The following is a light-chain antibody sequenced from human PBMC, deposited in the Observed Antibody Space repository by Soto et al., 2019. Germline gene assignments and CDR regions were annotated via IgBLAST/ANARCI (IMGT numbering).Light chain of an antibody. J-gene: IGKJ2*01. V-gene: IGKV2-30*01. Sequence: DVVMTQSPLSLPVTLGQPASISCRSSQSLVYSDGNTYLNWFQQRPGQSPRRLIYKVSNRDSGVPDRFSGRGSGTDFTLMISRVEAEDVGVYYCMRGAHWPYTFGQGTKLEIK. CDR3: MRGAHWPYT. CDR1: QSLVYSDGNTY. CDR2: KVS.